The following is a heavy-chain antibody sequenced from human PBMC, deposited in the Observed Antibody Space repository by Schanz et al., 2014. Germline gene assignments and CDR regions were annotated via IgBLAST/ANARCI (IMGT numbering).Heavy chain of an antibody. Sequence: VQLEQSGAEVKKPGSSVKVSCKASGGTFSSFGINWVRQAPGQGLEWMGWISAYTNNTNYAQKVQGRVTMTTDTSTGTAYMELRSLRSDDTAVYYCARAGQDYSDSSGYATYYFGNWGQGTLVTVSS. CDR2: ISAYTNNT. J-gene: IGHJ4*02. CDR3: ARAGQDYSDSSGYATYYFGN. V-gene: IGHV1-18*01. D-gene: IGHD3-22*01. CDR1: GGTFSSFG.